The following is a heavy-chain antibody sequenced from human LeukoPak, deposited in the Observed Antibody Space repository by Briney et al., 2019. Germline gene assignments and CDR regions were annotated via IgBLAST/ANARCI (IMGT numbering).Heavy chain of an antibody. Sequence: SETLSLTCTVSGGSINDYYWSWIRQPPGEGLEWIGYIYYSGSTNYNPSLKSRVTISVDTSKNQFSLKLSSVTAADTAVYYCARDTYYYGSGSSDAFDIWGQGTMVTVSS. CDR2: IYYSGST. J-gene: IGHJ3*02. CDR3: ARDTYYYGSGSSDAFDI. D-gene: IGHD3-10*01. V-gene: IGHV4-59*01. CDR1: GGSINDYY.